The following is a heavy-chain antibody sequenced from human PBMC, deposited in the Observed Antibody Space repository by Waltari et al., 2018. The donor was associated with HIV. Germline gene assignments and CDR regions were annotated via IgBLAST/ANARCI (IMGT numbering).Heavy chain of an antibody. V-gene: IGHV3-23*01. Sequence: EVQLLESGGGLVQPGGSLRLSCAASGFTFRNYAMSWVRQAPGKGLEWVSAISGSGGTTYDADSVKGRFTISRDNSKNTLYLQMNSLRAGDTAVYYCAKEEYSSGWFGVSFQHWGQGTLVTVSS. D-gene: IGHD6-19*01. J-gene: IGHJ1*01. CDR3: AKEEYSSGWFGVSFQH. CDR1: GFTFRNYA. CDR2: ISGSGGTT.